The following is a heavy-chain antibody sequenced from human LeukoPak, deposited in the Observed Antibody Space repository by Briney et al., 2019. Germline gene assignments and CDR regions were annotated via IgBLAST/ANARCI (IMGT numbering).Heavy chain of an antibody. D-gene: IGHD1-26*01. CDR2: ISGSGAGT. CDR1: GFTLSTNA. V-gene: IGHV3-23*01. Sequence: GGSLRLSCLTSGFTLSTNATSWVRQAPGKGLEWISGISGSGAGTYYADSVKGRFTISRDDSRNTLYLQMNSLRGDDTAVYYCAKDVGKWESLHFFDYWGQGTLVTVSS. CDR3: AKDVGKWESLHFFDY. J-gene: IGHJ4*02.